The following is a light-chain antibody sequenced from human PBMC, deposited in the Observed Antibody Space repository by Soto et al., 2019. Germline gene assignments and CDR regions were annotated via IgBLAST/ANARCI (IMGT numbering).Light chain of an antibody. V-gene: IGLV1-51*02. CDR3: GTWDSSLSAVV. CDR2: ENN. CDR1: SSNIGNNY. J-gene: IGLJ2*01. Sequence: SVLTQPPSVSAAPGQKVTISCSGSSSNIGNNYVSWYQQLPGTAPKPLIYENNKRPSGIPDRFSGSKSGTSATLGITGLQNGDEADYYCGTWDSSLSAVVFGGGTKLTVL.